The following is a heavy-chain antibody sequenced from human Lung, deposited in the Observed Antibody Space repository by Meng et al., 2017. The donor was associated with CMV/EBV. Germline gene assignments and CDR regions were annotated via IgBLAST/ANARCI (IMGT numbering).Heavy chain of an antibody. J-gene: IGHJ2*01. V-gene: IGHV2-5*01. CDR1: LRTSGVG. D-gene: IGHD3-3*01. CDR3: AHTYSDFWSGSPRYFDL. Sequence: LRTSGVGVGGIRQHPGKAMEWLALIYWNDDKRYSPSLKSRLTITKDTSKNQVVLTMTNMDPVDTATYYCAHTYSDFWSGSPRYFDLWGRGTLVTVSS. CDR2: IYWNDDK.